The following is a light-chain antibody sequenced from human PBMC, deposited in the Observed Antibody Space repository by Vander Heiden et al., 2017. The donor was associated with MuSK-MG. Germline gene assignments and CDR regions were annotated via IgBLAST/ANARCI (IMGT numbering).Light chain of an antibody. CDR1: QSVSSN. CDR3: QQYNNWPPYT. J-gene: IGKJ2*01. Sequence: EIVITQSPATLSVSPGERATLSRRASQSVSSNLAWYQQKPGQAPRLLIYGASSRATGIPARFSGSGSGTEFTLTISRLQSEDFAVYYCQQYNNWPPYTFGQGTKLEIK. V-gene: IGKV3-15*01. CDR2: GAS.